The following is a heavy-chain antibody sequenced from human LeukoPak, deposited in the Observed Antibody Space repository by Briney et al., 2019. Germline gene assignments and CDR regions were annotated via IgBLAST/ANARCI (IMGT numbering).Heavy chain of an antibody. Sequence: SQTLSLTCAISGDSVSSNSAAWNWIRQSPSRGLEWLGRTYYRSKWYNDYAVSVKSRITINPDTSKNRFSLQLNSVTPEDTAVYYCARGSAAAGPANWFDPWGQGTLVTVSS. V-gene: IGHV6-1*01. CDR2: TYYRSKWYN. CDR1: GDSVSSNSAA. J-gene: IGHJ5*02. CDR3: ARGSAAAGPANWFDP. D-gene: IGHD6-13*01.